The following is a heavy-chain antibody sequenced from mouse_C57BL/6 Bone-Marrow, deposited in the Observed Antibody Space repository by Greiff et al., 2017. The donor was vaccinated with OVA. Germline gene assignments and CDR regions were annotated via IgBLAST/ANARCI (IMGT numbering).Heavy chain of an antibody. CDR1: GYTFTSYW. CDR2: IDPSDSYT. CDR3: ATIYYYGSSLDY. V-gene: IGHV1-59*01. J-gene: IGHJ2*01. Sequence: LQESGAELVRPGTSVKLSCKASGYTFTSYWMHWVKQRPGQGLEWIGVIDPSDSYTNYNQKFKGKATLTVDTSSSTAYMQLSSLTSEDSAVYYCATIYYYGSSLDYWGQGTTLTVSS. D-gene: IGHD1-1*01.